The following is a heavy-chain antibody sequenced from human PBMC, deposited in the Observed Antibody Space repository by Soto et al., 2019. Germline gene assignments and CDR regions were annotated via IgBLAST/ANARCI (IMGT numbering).Heavy chain of an antibody. CDR3: ARRIIALEIFDF. D-gene: IGHD3-10*01. Sequence: SETLSLTCTVSGGSMTSYYWSWIRQPPGKGLEWIGFIYYTGNTKYNPSLKSRVTISIDTSKSLVSLKLNSVTAADTAVYYCARRIIALEIFDFWGPGTVVTVSS. CDR1: GGSMTSYY. J-gene: IGHJ4*02. CDR2: IYYTGNT. V-gene: IGHV4-59*08.